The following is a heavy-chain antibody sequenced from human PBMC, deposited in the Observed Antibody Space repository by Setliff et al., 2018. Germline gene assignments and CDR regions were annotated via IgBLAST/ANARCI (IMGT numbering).Heavy chain of an antibody. CDR2: ISPSSSHI. CDR3: AKHSYYYGSGEIGWFDP. J-gene: IGHJ5*02. Sequence: PGGSLRLSCAASGFTFSTYSLIWVRQAPGTGLEWVSSISPSSSHIYYADSAEGRFTISRDNRKNTLYLQMNSLRAEDTAVYYCAKHSYYYGSGEIGWFDPWGQGTLVTVSS. CDR1: GFTFSTYS. D-gene: IGHD3-10*01. V-gene: IGHV3-21*04.